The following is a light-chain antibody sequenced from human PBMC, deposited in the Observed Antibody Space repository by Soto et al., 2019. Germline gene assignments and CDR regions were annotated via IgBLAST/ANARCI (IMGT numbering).Light chain of an antibody. CDR2: EVT. CDR3: SSYTTSSTYV. CDR1: SSDVGGYNY. J-gene: IGLJ1*01. V-gene: IGLV2-14*01. Sequence: QSALTQPASVSGSPGQSITISCTGTSSDVGGYNYVSWYQQHPGKAPKVMIYEVTNRPSGVSNRFSGSKSGSTASLTISGLQAEDEAEYYCSSYTTSSTYVFGTGTKLTVL.